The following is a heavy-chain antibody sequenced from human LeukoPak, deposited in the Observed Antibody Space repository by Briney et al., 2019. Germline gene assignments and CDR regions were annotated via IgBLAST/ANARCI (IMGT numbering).Heavy chain of an antibody. Sequence: ASVKVSCKASGYTFTSYGISWVRQAPGQGLEWMGWISAYNGNTNYAQKLQGRVTMTTDTSTSTAYMELRSLRSDDTAVYYCARDRYYYDSSGYVFGYWGQGTLVTVSS. CDR2: ISAYNGNT. V-gene: IGHV1-18*01. CDR1: GYTFTSYG. CDR3: ARDRYYYDSSGYVFGY. J-gene: IGHJ4*02. D-gene: IGHD3-22*01.